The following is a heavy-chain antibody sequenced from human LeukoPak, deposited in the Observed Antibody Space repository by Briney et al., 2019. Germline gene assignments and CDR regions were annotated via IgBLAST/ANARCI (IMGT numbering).Heavy chain of an antibody. J-gene: IGHJ3*02. CDR1: GGSISSGGYY. CDR3: ARHEGNLFGGPGAFDI. V-gene: IGHV4-30-2*03. D-gene: IGHD3-3*01. CDR2: IYHSGST. Sequence: PSQTLSLTCTVSGGSISSGGYYWSWIRQPPGKGLEWIGYIYHSGSTYYNPSLKSRVTISVDTSKNQFSLKLSSVTAADTAVYYCARHEGNLFGGPGAFDIWGQGTMVTVSS.